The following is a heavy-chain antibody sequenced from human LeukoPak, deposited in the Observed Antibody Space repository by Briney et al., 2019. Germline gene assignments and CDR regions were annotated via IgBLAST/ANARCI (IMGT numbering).Heavy chain of an antibody. CDR3: ARDTNYDILTGYYTPGAYYFDY. J-gene: IGHJ4*02. Sequence: ASVKVSCKASGYTFTGYYMHWARQAPGQGLEWMGWINPNSGGTNYAQKFQGRVTMTRDTSISTAYMELSRLRSDDTAVYYCARDTNYDILTGYYTPGAYYFDYWGQGTLVTVSS. CDR1: GYTFTGYY. V-gene: IGHV1-2*02. CDR2: INPNSGGT. D-gene: IGHD3-9*01.